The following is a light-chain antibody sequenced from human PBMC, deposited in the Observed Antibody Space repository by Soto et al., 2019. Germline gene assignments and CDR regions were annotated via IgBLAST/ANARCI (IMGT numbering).Light chain of an antibody. CDR2: DAS. V-gene: IGKV3-11*01. CDR1: QSISSS. J-gene: IGKJ1*01. CDR3: QQRSEWPRK. Sequence: EIVLTQSPATLSLSRGERATLSCRASQSISSSLAWYQQKPGQAPRLLIYDASTRATGFPARFSGSGSGTDFTLTIGSLEPEDFAVYYCQQRSEWPRKFGQGTKV.